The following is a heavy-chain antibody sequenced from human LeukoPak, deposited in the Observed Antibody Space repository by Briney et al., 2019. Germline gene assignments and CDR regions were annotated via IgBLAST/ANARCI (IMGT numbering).Heavy chain of an antibody. D-gene: IGHD5-24*01. CDR3: ARMAGGLWDY. J-gene: IGHJ4*02. Sequence: GGSLRLSCAASGFTFSTYWMTWFRQAPGKGLEWLANTNQDGSEKYYWDPVKGRFTISRDNAKNSLYLQLNSLRAEDTAVYYCARMAGGLWDYWGQGTLVTVSS. CDR1: GFTFSTYW. V-gene: IGHV3-7*05. CDR2: TNQDGSEK.